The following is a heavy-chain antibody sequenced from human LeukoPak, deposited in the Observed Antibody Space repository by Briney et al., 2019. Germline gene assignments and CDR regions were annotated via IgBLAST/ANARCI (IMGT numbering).Heavy chain of an antibody. CDR2: ISGSGGST. V-gene: IGHV3-23*01. CDR3: AKDPEDIVVVPAGDFDY. J-gene: IGHJ4*02. D-gene: IGHD2-2*01. CDR1: GFTFSSYA. Sequence: GGSLRLSCAASGFTFSSYAMSWVRQAPGKGLEWVSAISGSGGSTYYADSVKGRFTISRDNSKNTLYLQMNSLRAEDTAAYYCAKDPEDIVVVPAGDFDYWGQGTLVTVSS.